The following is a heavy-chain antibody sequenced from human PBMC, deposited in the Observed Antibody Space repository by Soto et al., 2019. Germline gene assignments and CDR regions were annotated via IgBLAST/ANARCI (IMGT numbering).Heavy chain of an antibody. CDR2: VYDSGTS. CDR3: ARYSPPKKSFDSNPGWLDP. Sequence: PSETLSLTCTVSGGSMNSYYWTWVRQPPGKGLEWIGYVYDSGTSKYNASLESRITMSLDKSRNQFSLSLSYVTAADTAVYFCARYSPPKKSFDSNPGWLDPWGQGTPVTVSS. J-gene: IGHJ5*02. V-gene: IGHV4-59*01. D-gene: IGHD2-21*01. CDR1: GGSMNSYY.